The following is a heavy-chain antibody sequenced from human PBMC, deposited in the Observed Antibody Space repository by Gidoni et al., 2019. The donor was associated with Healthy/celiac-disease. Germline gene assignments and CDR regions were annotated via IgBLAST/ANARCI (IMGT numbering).Heavy chain of an antibody. CDR2: INHSGST. D-gene: IGHD1-1*01. J-gene: IGHJ4*02. CDR1: GGSFSGYY. CDR3: ARGVRYKYFDY. Sequence: QVQLQQWGAGLLKPSETLSLTCAVYGGSFSGYYWSWIRQPPGKGLEWIGEINHSGSTNYNPSLKSRVTISVDTSKNQFSLKLSSVTAADTAVYYCARGVRYKYFDYWGQGTLVTVSS. V-gene: IGHV4-34*01.